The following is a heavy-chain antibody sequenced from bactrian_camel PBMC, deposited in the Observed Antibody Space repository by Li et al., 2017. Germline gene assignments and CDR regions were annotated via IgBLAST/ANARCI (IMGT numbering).Heavy chain of an antibody. CDR2: IDSRGTT. J-gene: IGHJ4*01. D-gene: IGHD8*01. V-gene: IGHV3S53*01. CDR3: AAVCGQLTH. CDR1: GDTYRTNC. Sequence: HVQLVESGGGSVQPGESLRLSCVYSGDTYRTNCMGWFRQRPGKEREGVARIDSRGTTEYVDSVKGRFTVFKGNAGKTLYLQMNSLRPEDTAMYYCAAVCGQLTHWGQGTQVTVS.